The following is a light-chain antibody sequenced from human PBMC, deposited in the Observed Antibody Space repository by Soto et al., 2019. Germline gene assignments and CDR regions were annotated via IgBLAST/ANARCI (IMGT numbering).Light chain of an antibody. CDR3: AAWDERLSGHLV. J-gene: IGLJ2*01. V-gene: IGLV1-47*01. Sequence: QPVLTQPPSASGTPGQRVTISCSGSSSNIGGNYVYWYQQLPGTAPKLLIYRNNQRPSGVPDRFSGSKSGTSASLAISGLGSEDEADYYCAAWDERLSGHLVFGGGTQLTVL. CDR2: RNN. CDR1: SSNIGGNY.